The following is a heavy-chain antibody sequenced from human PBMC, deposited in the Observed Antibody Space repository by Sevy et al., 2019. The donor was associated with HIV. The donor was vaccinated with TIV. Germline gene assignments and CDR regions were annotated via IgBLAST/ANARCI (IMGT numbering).Heavy chain of an antibody. CDR1: GFTFSSYA. J-gene: IGHJ4*02. CDR3: ARKYDGSGYFDY. D-gene: IGHD3-22*01. CDR2: ISGSGGSGGKT. V-gene: IGHV3-23*01. Sequence: GGSLRLSCAASGFTFSSYAMNWVRQAPGKGLEWVSGISGSGGSGGKTNYADSVKGRFTISRDDSKNSLYLQLNSLRAEDTAIYYCARKYDGSGYFDYWGQGTLVTVSS.